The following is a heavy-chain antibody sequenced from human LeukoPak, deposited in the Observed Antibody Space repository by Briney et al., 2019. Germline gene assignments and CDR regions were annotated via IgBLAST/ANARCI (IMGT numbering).Heavy chain of an antibody. J-gene: IGHJ4*02. CDR3: ARGSWGRTGAFDY. CDR1: GGSISNYY. V-gene: IGHV4-59*01. CDR2: IYYTGNT. D-gene: IGHD7-27*01. Sequence: PSETLSLTCTVSGGSISNYYWSWIRQPPGGGLEWIGYIYYTGNTNYNPSLKSRVTISVDTSKRQFSLQLTSVTAADTAVYYCARGSWGRTGAFDYWGQGTLVTVSS.